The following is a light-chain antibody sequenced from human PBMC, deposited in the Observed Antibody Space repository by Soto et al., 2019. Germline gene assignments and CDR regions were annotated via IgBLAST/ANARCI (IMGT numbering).Light chain of an antibody. CDR1: QNIKSR. Sequence: DIQMTQSPSTLSASVGDRVSITCRTSQNIKSRLAWYQQKPGKAPKLLIFMASSLQSGVPSRFSGSGSGTEFNLTINSLQPDDFATYFCQEYDGHCTFGQGTKLEMK. CDR3: QEYDGHCT. CDR2: MAS. V-gene: IGKV1-5*03. J-gene: IGKJ2*02.